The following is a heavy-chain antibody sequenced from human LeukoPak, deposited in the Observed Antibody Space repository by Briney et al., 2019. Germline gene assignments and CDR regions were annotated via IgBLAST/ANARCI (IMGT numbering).Heavy chain of an antibody. J-gene: IGHJ4*02. CDR3: ARDSAAFGVVHSSDY. V-gene: IGHV3-20*04. CDR1: GFTFDDYG. Sequence: GGSLRLSCAASGFTFDDYGMSWVRQAPGKGLEWVSGINWNGGSTGYADSVKGRFTISRDNAKNSLYLQMNSPRAEDTALYYCARDSAAFGVVHSSDYWGQGTLVTVSS. CDR2: INWNGGST. D-gene: IGHD3-3*01.